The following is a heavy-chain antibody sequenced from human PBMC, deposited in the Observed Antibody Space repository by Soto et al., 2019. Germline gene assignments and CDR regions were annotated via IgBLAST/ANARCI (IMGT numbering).Heavy chain of an antibody. CDR2: IYHSGST. CDR3: ARVIATAVHWFDP. V-gene: IGHV4-4*02. Sequence: QVQLQESGPGLVKPSGTLSLTCAVSGGSISSSNWWSWVRQPLGKGLDWIGEIYHSGSTNYNPSPKSRVTMSVDKSKNQFSLKLSSVTAADTAVYYCARVIATAVHWFDPWGQGTLVTVSS. CDR1: GGSISSSNW. J-gene: IGHJ5*02. D-gene: IGHD6-13*01.